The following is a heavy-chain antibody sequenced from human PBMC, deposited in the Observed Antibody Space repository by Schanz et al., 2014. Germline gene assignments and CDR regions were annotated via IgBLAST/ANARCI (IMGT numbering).Heavy chain of an antibody. CDR3: ARQPGRITVSGVVSNWFDP. CDR1: GFTFSTFW. V-gene: IGHV3-74*02. CDR2: INSDGTTT. J-gene: IGHJ5*02. Sequence: EVQLLESGGGFVQPGGSLRLSCAASGFTFSTFWMHWVRQAPGKGLVWVSHINSDGTTTTYADSVKGRFTISRDNAKNSLYLQMNSLRVEDTAVYYCARQPGRITVSGVVSNWFDPWGQGTLVTVSS. D-gene: IGHD3-3*01.